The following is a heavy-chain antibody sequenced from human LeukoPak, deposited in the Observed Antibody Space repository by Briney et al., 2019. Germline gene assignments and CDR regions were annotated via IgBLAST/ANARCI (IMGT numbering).Heavy chain of an antibody. D-gene: IGHD1-26*01. Sequence: ASVKVSCKASGYTFTSYGISWVRQAPGQGGEWRGWISAYNGKTNYAQKLQGRVTMTTDPSTSTAYMELRSLRSDDTAVYYCAREWAPQRNWFDPWGQGTLVTVSS. CDR3: AREWAPQRNWFDP. CDR1: GYTFTSYG. J-gene: IGHJ5*02. CDR2: ISAYNGKT. V-gene: IGHV1-18*01.